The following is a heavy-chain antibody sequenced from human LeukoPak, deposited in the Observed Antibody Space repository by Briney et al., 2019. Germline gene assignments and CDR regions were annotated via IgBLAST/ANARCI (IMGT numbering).Heavy chain of an antibody. V-gene: IGHV3-11*06. CDR2: ISSSSSYT. J-gene: IGHJ4*02. Sequence: GRSLRLSCAASAFTFSDYYMSWIRHAPGKGLEWVSYISSSSSYTNYADSVKGRFTISRDNAKNSLYLQMNSLRAEDTAVYYCAREIAVAGTDYWGQGTLVTVSS. D-gene: IGHD6-19*01. CDR1: AFTFSDYY. CDR3: AREIAVAGTDY.